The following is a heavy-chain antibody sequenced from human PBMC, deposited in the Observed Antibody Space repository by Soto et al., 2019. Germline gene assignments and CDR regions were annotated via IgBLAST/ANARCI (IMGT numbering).Heavy chain of an antibody. J-gene: IGHJ6*02. CDR1: GGSISSSSYY. D-gene: IGHD2-8*01. V-gene: IGHV4-39*01. CDR2: IYYSGST. CDR3: ARKQRVFQYYYGMDV. Sequence: SETLSLTCTVSGGSISSSSYYWGWIRQPPGKGLEWIGSIYYSGSTYYNPSLKSRVTISVDTSKNQFSLKLSSVTAADTAVYYCARKQRVFQYYYGMDVWGQGTTVTVSS.